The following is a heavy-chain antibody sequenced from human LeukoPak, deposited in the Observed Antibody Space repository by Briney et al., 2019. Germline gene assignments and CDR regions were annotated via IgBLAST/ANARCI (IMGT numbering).Heavy chain of an antibody. V-gene: IGHV3-23*01. CDR2: ISASGSNT. Sequence: GGSLRLSCAASGFTFSSYWMHWVRQAPGKGLEWVSAISASGSNTYYADSVRGRFTISRDNSKNTLSLQMNSLRSEDTAVYFCAKGSKTGSYSSYYFDYWGQGTLVTVSS. J-gene: IGHJ4*02. CDR1: GFTFSSYW. D-gene: IGHD1-26*01. CDR3: AKGSKTGSYSSYYFDY.